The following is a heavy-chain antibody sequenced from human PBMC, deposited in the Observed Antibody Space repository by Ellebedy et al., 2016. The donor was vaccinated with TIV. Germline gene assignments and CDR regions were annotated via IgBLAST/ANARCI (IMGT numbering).Heavy chain of an antibody. J-gene: IGHJ4*02. CDR1: GYRFTSYW. CDR3: ARPYCSSTSCYHYFDY. V-gene: IGHV5-51*01. CDR2: IYPGDSGT. D-gene: IGHD2-2*01. Sequence: GESLKISCKGSGYRFTSYWIGWVRQMPGKGLEWMGIIYPGDSGTRYSPSFQGQVTISADKSISTAYLQWSSLKASDTAMYYCARPYCSSTSCYHYFDYWGQGTLVTASS.